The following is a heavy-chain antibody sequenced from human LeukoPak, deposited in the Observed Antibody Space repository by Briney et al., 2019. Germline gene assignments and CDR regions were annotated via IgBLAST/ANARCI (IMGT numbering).Heavy chain of an antibody. D-gene: IGHD3-9*01. CDR2: ITSFFGAA. V-gene: IGHV1-69*13. Sequence: SVKVSCKASGGTFNSSGISWVRQAPGQGLEWMGGITSFFGAAHYIQKFQGRLTITADESTSTAYMELSSLTSEDTAVYYCTRDPSVDYDLLSHWFDPWGQGTLVTVSS. CDR3: TRDPSVDYDLLSHWFDP. CDR1: GGTFNSSG. J-gene: IGHJ5*02.